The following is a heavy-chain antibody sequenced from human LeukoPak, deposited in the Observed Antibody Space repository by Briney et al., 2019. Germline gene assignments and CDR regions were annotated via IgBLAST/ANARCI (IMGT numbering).Heavy chain of an antibody. V-gene: IGHV4-34*01. Sequence: SETLSLTCAVYGGSFSGYYWSWIRQPPGKGLEWIGEINHSGSTNYNPSLKSRVTISVDTSKNQFSLKLSSVTAADTAVYYCARKYYYSSGNYYDYWGQGTLVIVSS. D-gene: IGHD3-10*01. CDR1: GGSFSGYY. CDR3: ARKYYYSSGNYYDY. CDR2: INHSGST. J-gene: IGHJ4*02.